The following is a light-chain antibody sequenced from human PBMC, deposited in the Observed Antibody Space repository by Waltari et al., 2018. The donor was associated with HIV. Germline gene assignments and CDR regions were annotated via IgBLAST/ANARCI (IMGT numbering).Light chain of an antibody. V-gene: IGLV2-18*02. J-gene: IGLJ3*02. Sequence: QSALTQPPSVSGSPGQSVTISCTGTNSDVCSYNRVSWYQLPPGTAPILMIYEVNNRRSGVPDRFAGSKSGNADTQTISGLQAEDEADYYCSSYTSSSTLWMFGGGTKLTVL. CDR1: NSDVCSYNR. CDR3: SSYTSSSTLWM. CDR2: EVN.